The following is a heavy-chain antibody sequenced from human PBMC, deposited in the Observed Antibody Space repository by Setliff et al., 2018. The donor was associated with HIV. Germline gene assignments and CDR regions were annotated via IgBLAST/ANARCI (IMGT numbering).Heavy chain of an antibody. Sequence: SETLSLTCSVSGGSFSGYYWSWIRQPPGKGLEWIGYIYIYNSGSTNYNPSLTSRVTISVDTSKNQFSLKLSSVTAADTAVYYCARETVVTPAGHYYYMDVWGKGTTVTVSS. D-gene: IGHD2-21*02. J-gene: IGHJ6*03. CDR3: ARETVVTPAGHYYYMDV. V-gene: IGHV4-59*12. CDR1: GGSFSGYY. CDR2: IYIYNSGST.